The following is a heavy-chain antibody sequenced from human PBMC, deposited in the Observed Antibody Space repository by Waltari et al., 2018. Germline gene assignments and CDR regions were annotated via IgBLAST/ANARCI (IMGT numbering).Heavy chain of an antibody. Sequence: QVQPQVSGAGLVMPSVTLSLPSTVPGVSIRTNHWNWILQLARIGLERIGSILPSGSTNYDPSLKSRVTMSVDTSKNQFSLKLSCVTAADTAVYYCARVFIRARGINWFDPWGQGTLVTVSS. CDR2: ILPSGST. CDR3: ARVFIRARGINWFDP. V-gene: IGHV4-4*07. D-gene: IGHD3-10*01. J-gene: IGHJ5*02. CDR1: GVSIRTNH.